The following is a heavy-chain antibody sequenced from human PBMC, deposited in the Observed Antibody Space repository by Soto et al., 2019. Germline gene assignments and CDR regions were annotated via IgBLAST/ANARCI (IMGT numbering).Heavy chain of an antibody. CDR3: ATMNLGYYSYYFDY. J-gene: IGHJ4*02. D-gene: IGHD3-22*01. CDR2: FDPEDGET. Sequence: ASVKVSCKASGYTFTSYGINWVRQAPGKGLEWMGGFDPEDGETIYAQKFQGRVTMTEDTSTDTAYMELSSLRSEDTAVYYCATMNLGYYSYYFDYWGQGTLVTVSS. V-gene: IGHV1-24*01. CDR1: GYTFTSYG.